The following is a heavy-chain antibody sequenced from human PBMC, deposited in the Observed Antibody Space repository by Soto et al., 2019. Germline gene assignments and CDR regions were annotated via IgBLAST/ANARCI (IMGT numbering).Heavy chain of an antibody. CDR3: AFCSGGSCVSATTSVYGWDV. Sequence: GGSLRLSCAASGFTFSSYAMSWVRQAPGKGLEWVSAISGSGVRTYYADSVKGRFTISRDNSKNTLFLQMNSLRVEDTAVYYCAFCSGGSCVSATTSVYGWDVWGQGTTVTVSS. V-gene: IGHV3-23*01. D-gene: IGHD2-15*01. CDR1: GFTFSSYA. J-gene: IGHJ6*02. CDR2: ISGSGVRT.